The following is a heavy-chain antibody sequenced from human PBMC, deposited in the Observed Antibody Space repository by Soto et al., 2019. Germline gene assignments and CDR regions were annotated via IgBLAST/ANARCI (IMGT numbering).Heavy chain of an antibody. CDR2: ISYDGSNK. CDR1: GFTFSSYA. J-gene: IGHJ4*02. Sequence: QVQLVESGGGVVQPGRSLRLSCAASGFTFSSYAMHWVRQAPGKGLEWVAVISYDGSNKYYADSVKGRFTISRDNSKNTLYLQMNSLRAEDTAVYYCARAPTSSTYGGNGSKNHGGKGTLVTVSS. D-gene: IGHD4-17*01. CDR3: ARAPTSSTYGGNGSKNH. V-gene: IGHV3-30-3*01.